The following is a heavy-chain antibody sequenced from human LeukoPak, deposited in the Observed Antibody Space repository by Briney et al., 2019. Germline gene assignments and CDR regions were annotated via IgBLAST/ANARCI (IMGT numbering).Heavy chain of an antibody. CDR2: IYYSGST. J-gene: IGHJ6*02. CDR1: GGSISSSSYY. V-gene: IGHV4-39*01. Sequence: SETLSLTCTVSGGSISSSSYYWGWIRQPPGKGLEWIGSIYYSGSTYYNPSLKSRVTISVDTSKNQFSLKLTSVTATDTAVYYCARGTCTSSYCYAGDYGMDVWGQGTPVTVSS. D-gene: IGHD2-2*01. CDR3: ARGTCTSSYCYAGDYGMDV.